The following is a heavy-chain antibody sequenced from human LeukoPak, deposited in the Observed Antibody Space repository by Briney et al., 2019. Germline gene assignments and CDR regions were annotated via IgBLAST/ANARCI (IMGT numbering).Heavy chain of an antibody. D-gene: IGHD4-17*01. Sequence: GGSLRLSCAASGFTFSSYAMSWVRQAPGKGLEWVSAISGSGGSTYYADSVKGRFTVSRDTAKSSLYLQMNGLRVEDTAIYFCARDPDGDYDFDYWGQGTLATVSS. V-gene: IGHV3-23*01. CDR2: ISGSGGST. CDR1: GFTFSSYA. CDR3: ARDPDGDYDFDY. J-gene: IGHJ4*02.